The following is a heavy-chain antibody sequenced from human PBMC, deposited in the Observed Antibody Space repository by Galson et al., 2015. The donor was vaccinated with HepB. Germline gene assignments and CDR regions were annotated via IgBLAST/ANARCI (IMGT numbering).Heavy chain of an antibody. D-gene: IGHD2-2*01. CDR3: ARAGDCSSTSCSGYFDY. Sequence: ETLSLTCAVSGGSISSNNWWSWVRQPPGKGLEWIGEIYHSGSTNYNPSLKSRVTISVDKSKNQFSLKLSSVTAADTAVYYCARAGDCSSTSCSGYFDYWGQGTLVTVSS. CDR1: GGSISSNNW. V-gene: IGHV4-4*02. J-gene: IGHJ4*02. CDR2: IYHSGST.